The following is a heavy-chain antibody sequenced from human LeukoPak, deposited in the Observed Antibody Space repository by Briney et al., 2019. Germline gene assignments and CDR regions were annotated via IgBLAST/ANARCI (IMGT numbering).Heavy chain of an antibody. Sequence: GGSLRPSCAASGFTFSSYAISGVAQAPGKGVEWVSSISDSGDGTNYADSVQGRFTISKDNSKNTLYLQMNSLRAEDTAVYYCAKDTVRATYYYYYGMDVWGQGTTVTVSS. CDR3: AKDTVRATYYYYYGMDV. CDR1: GFTFSSYA. CDR2: ISDSGDGT. D-gene: IGHD4-11*01. V-gene: IGHV3-23*01. J-gene: IGHJ6*02.